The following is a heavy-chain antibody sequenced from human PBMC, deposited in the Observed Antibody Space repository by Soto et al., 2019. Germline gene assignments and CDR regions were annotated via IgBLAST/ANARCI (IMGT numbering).Heavy chain of an antibody. D-gene: IGHD6-25*01. J-gene: IGHJ4*02. CDR1: GFTFSSYG. Sequence: QVQLVESGGGVVQPGRSLRLSCAASGFTFSSYGMHWVRQAPGKGLEWVAVISYDGSNKYYADSVKGRFTISRDNSKKTLYLTMHSLRAEDTAVYYCAKTPVLVGTATPGYFDYWGQGTLVTVSS. V-gene: IGHV3-30*18. CDR3: AKTPVLVGTATPGYFDY. CDR2: ISYDGSNK.